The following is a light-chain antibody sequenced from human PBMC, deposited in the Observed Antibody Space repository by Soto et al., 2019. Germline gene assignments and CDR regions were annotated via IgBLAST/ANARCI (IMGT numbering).Light chain of an antibody. V-gene: IGKV3-15*01. CDR1: QSVSSN. Sequence: EIVMTQSPATLSVSPGERATLSCRASQSVSSNLAWYQQKPGQAPRLLIYGASTSATGIPARFSGSGSGTGFTFTISSLQSEDFAVYYCEEYNNWPRTFGQGTKVEIK. CDR2: GAS. CDR3: EEYNNWPRT. J-gene: IGKJ1*01.